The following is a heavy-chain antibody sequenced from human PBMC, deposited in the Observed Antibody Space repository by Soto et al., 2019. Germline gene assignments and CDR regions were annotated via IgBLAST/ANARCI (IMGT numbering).Heavy chain of an antibody. CDR2: VIPVFGTL. D-gene: IGHD2-15*01. J-gene: IGHJ3*02. V-gene: IGHV1-69*01. CDR3: AKGLPPGPGPPPFDI. Sequence: QVQLVQSGTEVKKPGSSVKVSCKASGGTFTAYGITWLRQAPGQGLEWMGGVIPVFGTLYYAQKFQDRVTITGAEAQSTPFAGLRGLPSGDTALYFWAKGLPPGPGPPPFDIWGQGTMVT. CDR1: GGTFTAYG.